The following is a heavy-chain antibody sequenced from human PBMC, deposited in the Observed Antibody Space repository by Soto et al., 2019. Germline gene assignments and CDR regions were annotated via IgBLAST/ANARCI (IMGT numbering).Heavy chain of an antibody. J-gene: IGHJ3*02. CDR2: INPSGGSK. Sequence: QVQLVQSGPEVKKPGASVKVSCKASGYTFTSYYMHWVRQAPGQGLEWMGIINPSGGSKSYAQKFQGGVTMTRETTTSTVYMELSSLRSEDTAGYDSAIDFSRGAFDICGERTMVTVSS. CDR1: GYTFTSYY. CDR3: AIDFSRGAFDI. V-gene: IGHV1-46*01. D-gene: IGHD2-2*01.